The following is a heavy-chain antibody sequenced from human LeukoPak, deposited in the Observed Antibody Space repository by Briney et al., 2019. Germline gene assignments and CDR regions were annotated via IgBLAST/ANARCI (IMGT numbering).Heavy chain of an antibody. D-gene: IGHD2-2*01. Sequence: ASVNVSFKASGYTFSSYGVSWVRQAPGQGLEWMGWISAYNGNTKYAQELQGRVTMTTDTSTSTTYMELRSLRSDDTAVYYCARGRGYCSSTSCRRGIFDYWGQGTLVTVSS. V-gene: IGHV1-18*01. J-gene: IGHJ4*02. CDR3: ARGRGYCSSTSCRRGIFDY. CDR1: GYTFSSYG. CDR2: ISAYNGNT.